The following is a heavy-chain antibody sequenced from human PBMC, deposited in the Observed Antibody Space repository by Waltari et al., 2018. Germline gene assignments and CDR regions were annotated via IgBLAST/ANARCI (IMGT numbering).Heavy chain of an antibody. Sequence: QVQLVESGGGVVQPGRSLRLSCAASGFTFSSYGRHWVRQAPGKGLEWVAVIWYDGSNKYYADSVKGRFTISRDNSKNTLYLQMNSLRAEDTAVYYCAKAPYGSGSYWGQGTLVTVSS. CDR1: GFTFSSYG. D-gene: IGHD3-10*01. J-gene: IGHJ4*02. CDR2: IWYDGSNK. V-gene: IGHV3-33*06. CDR3: AKAPYGSGSY.